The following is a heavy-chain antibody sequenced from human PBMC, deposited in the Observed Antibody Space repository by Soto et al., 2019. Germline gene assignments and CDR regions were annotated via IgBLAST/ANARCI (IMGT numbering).Heavy chain of an antibody. J-gene: IGHJ5*02. Sequence: PSESLSLTCAVSGVSISSSNWLSWVRQPPGKGLEWIGEIYHSGSTNYNPSLKSRVTIAVDKSKNQFSLKLITLTAADTAVYYCARDPAAAVASTVNWFDPWGQGTLVTVSS. CDR3: ARDPAAAVASTVNWFDP. CDR1: GVSISSSNW. D-gene: IGHD6-13*01. CDR2: IYHSGST. V-gene: IGHV4-4*02.